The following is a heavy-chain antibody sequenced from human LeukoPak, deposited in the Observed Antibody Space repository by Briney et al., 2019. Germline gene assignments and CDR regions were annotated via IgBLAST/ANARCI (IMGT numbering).Heavy chain of an antibody. J-gene: IGHJ4*02. Sequence: GASVKLSCKVSGYTLTELSMHWVRQAPGKGLEWMGGFDPEDGETIYAQKFQGRVTMTEDTSTDTAYMELSSLRSEDTAVYYCATDSLDIVATAPWFVYWGEGTLVTVSS. CDR3: ATDSLDIVATAPWFVY. V-gene: IGHV1-24*01. D-gene: IGHD5-12*01. CDR2: FDPEDGET. CDR1: GYTLTELS.